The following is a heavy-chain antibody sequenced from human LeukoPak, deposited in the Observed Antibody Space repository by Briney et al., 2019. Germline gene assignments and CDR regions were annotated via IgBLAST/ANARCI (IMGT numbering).Heavy chain of an antibody. CDR1: GGSITSDVHY. V-gene: IGHV4-61*02. D-gene: IGHD4-17*01. Sequence: SQTLSLTCTVSGGSITSDVHYWNWIRQSAEKGLEWIGRVHTTGSLDYNPSLKSRVTISIDTSSNHFSLMMDSVTTTDTAVYYYARGTKGPRTTVLTSFWYFDLWGRGTLVTVSS. CDR2: VHTTGSL. J-gene: IGHJ2*01. CDR3: ARGTKGPRTTVLTSFWYFDL.